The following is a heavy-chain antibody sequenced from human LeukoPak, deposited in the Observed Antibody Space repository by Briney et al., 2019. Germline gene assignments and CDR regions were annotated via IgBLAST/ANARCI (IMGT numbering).Heavy chain of an antibody. CDR3: ARLQFNGNKPRQCDY. J-gene: IGHJ4*02. D-gene: IGHD1-14*01. Sequence: SETLSLTCTVSGGSVSISAYHWGWIRQPPGKGPEWIGSIYYSGTTFYNPSLESRVTVAIDTSKDQFSLKLTSVTAADTAVYYCARLQFNGNKPRQCDYWGQGTLVTVSS. CDR2: IYYSGTT. CDR1: GGSVSISAYH. V-gene: IGHV4-39*01.